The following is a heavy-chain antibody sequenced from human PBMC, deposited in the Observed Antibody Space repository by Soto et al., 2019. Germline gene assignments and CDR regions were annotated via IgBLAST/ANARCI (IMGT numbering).Heavy chain of an antibody. Sequence: GGSLSLSCTASGCNVSSNYMILVRQAPGKGLEWVSVIYSGGSTYYADSVKGRFTISRDNSKNTLYLQMNSLRAEDTAVYYCAREFRVWLGAFDIWGQGTMVT. CDR3: AREFRVWLGAFDI. D-gene: IGHD6-19*01. J-gene: IGHJ3*02. CDR1: GCNVSSNY. V-gene: IGHV3-53*01. CDR2: IYSGGST.